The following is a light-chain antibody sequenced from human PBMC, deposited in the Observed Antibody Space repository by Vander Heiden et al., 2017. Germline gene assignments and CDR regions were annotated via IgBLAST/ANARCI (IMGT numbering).Light chain of an antibody. CDR1: SSNIGSNT. CDR2: SNN. V-gene: IGLV1-44*01. CDR3: ATWDDSLNGWV. J-gene: IGLJ3*02. Sequence: QSVLPQPPSASGTPGQRVTISCSGSSSNIGSNTANWYQQLPGTAPKLLLYSNNQRPSGVPDRFSGAKSGTSASLAISGLQSEDEADDYCATWDDSLNGWVFGGGTKLTVL.